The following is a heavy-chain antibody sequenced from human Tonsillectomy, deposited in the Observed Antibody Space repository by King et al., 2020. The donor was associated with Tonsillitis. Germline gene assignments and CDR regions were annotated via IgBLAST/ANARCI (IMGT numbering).Heavy chain of an antibody. CDR2: ITSNGDDT. J-gene: IGHJ4*02. CDR1: GFTFSKYD. CDR3: VFDWLFIRAFDY. V-gene: IGHV3-64D*06. Sequence: DVQLVESGGGLVQPGGSLRLSCSASGFTFSKYDMHWVRQAPGKGLEFVSTITSNGDDTDYADSVKGRITISRDNSKNTLYLQMSSLRTDDTAVYYCVFDWLFIRAFDYWGPGTLVTVSS. D-gene: IGHD3-9*01.